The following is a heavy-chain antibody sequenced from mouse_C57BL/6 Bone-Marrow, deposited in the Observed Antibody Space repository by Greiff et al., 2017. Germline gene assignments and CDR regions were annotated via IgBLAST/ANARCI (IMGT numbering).Heavy chain of an antibody. V-gene: IGHV5-4*03. CDR2: ISDGGSYT. Sequence: EVKVVESGGGLVKPGGSLKLSCAASGFTFSSYAMSWVRQTPEKRLEWVATISDGGSYTYYPDNVKGRFTISRDNAKNNLYLQMSHLKSEDTAMYYCAKGELGRDAMDYWGQGTSVTVSS. D-gene: IGHD4-1*01. CDR3: AKGELGRDAMDY. CDR1: GFTFSSYA. J-gene: IGHJ4*01.